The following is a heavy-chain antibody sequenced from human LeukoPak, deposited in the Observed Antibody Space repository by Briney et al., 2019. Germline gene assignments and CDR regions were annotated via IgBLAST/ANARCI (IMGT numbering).Heavy chain of an antibody. V-gene: IGHV4-59*01. CDR3: ARVGDGNFDY. CDR2: IYYSGNT. J-gene: IGHJ4*02. D-gene: IGHD3-10*01. Sequence: ETSETLSLTCTVSGGSISSYYWSWIRQPPGKGLEWIGYIYYSGNTNYNPSLKSRVTISIDTSKNQFSLKLSSVTAADTAVYHCARVGDGNFDYWGQGTLVTVSS. CDR1: GGSISSYY.